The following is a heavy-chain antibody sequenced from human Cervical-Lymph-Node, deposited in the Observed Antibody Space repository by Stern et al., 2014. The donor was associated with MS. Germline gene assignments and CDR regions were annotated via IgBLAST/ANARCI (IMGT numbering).Heavy chain of an antibody. CDR2: INTNTGNP. CDR1: GYSFTHFA. V-gene: IGHV7-4-1*02. CDR3: ARDPHDYGDRFDY. D-gene: IGHD4-17*01. J-gene: IGHJ4*02. Sequence: QVQLVQSGSEFQKPGASVKVSCKASGYSFTHFALNWVRHAPGQGLQWIGWINTNTGNPSYVQAFTGRFVFSLDTSVSTAYLQISSLKAEDTAVYYCARDPHDYGDRFDYWGQGTLVTVSS.